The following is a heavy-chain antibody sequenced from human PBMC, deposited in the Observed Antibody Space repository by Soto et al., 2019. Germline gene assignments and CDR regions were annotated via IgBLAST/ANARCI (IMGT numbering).Heavy chain of an antibody. D-gene: IGHD3-10*01. J-gene: IGHJ4*02. CDR2: LSYDGRDQ. Sequence: QVQLVEAGGGVVQPGRSLRLSCAGSGFSFSRSGMHWVRQAPGKGLEWVAVLSYDGRDQYYVDSVKGRFTNSRDNSKNTLYLQMTNLRPEDTAVYYCAIQGGDITQIPLTHWGQGTLVTVSS. CDR3: AIQGGDITQIPLTH. V-gene: IGHV3-30*03. CDR1: GFSFSRSG.